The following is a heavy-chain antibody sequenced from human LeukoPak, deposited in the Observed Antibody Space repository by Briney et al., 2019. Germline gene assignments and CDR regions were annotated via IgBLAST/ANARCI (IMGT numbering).Heavy chain of an antibody. Sequence: ASVKVSFKASGYTFTGYYIHWVRQAPGEGLEWMGWIKPNTGGTNYAQKFQGRVTMTRETSISTAYMELSRLRSDDTAVYYCARVDRPYSSSVGYWGQGTLVTVSS. CDR3: ARVDRPYSSSVGY. J-gene: IGHJ4*02. CDR2: IKPNTGGT. CDR1: GYTFTGYY. D-gene: IGHD6-19*01. V-gene: IGHV1-2*02.